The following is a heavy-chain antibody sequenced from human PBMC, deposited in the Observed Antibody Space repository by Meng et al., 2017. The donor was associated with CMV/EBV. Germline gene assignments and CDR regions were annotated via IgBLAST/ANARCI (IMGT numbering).Heavy chain of an antibody. V-gene: IGHV1-2*02. D-gene: IGHD2-2*01. Sequence: ASVQVSCKASGYTFTGYYMHWVRQAPGQGLEWMGWINPNSGGTNYAQKFQGRVTMTRDTSISTAYMELSRLRSDDTAVYYCAREGVVVVPAALTSGDAFDIWGQGTMVTVSS. J-gene: IGHJ3*02. CDR3: AREGVVVVPAALTSGDAFDI. CDR1: GYTFTGYY. CDR2: INPNSGGT.